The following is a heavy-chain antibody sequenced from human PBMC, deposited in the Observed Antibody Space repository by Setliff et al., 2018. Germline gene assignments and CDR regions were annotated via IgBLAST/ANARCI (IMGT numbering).Heavy chain of an antibody. CDR2: YRSGST. J-gene: IGHJ4*02. CDR3: ARGLNTESWTPLY. V-gene: IGHV4-4*08. D-gene: IGHD2-15*01. CDR1: GDSMSNFF. Sequence: PSETLSLTCSVTGDSMSNFFWSWIRQPPGKGLEWIGYYRSGSTNYSPSLKSRVTVSADRSRNQFSLTLRSVTAADMAVYYCARGLNTESWTPLYWSPGTLVTVS.